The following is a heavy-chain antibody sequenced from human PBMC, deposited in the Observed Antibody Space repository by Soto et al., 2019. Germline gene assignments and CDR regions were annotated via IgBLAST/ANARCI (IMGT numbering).Heavy chain of an antibody. CDR3: ARGEDYGDFDY. J-gene: IGHJ4*02. CDR2: IYYSGST. CDR1: GGSISSYY. V-gene: IGHV4-59*01. D-gene: IGHD4-17*01. Sequence: SETLSLTCTVSGGSISSYYWSWIRQPPGKGLEWIGYIYYSGSTNYNPSLKSRVTISVDTSKNQFSLKLSSVTAADTAVYYCARGEDYGDFDYWGQGTLVTVSS.